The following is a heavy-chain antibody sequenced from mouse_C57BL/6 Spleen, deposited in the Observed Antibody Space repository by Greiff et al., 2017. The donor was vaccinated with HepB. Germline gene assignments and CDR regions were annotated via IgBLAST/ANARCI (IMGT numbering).Heavy chain of an antibody. J-gene: IGHJ4*01. D-gene: IGHD1-1*01. Sequence: VQLQQSVAELVRPGASVKLSCTASGFNIKNTYMHWVKQRPEQGLEWIGRIDPANGTTKYAPKVQGKATITADTSSNTAYLQLSSLTSEDTAIYYCARSRGYYYGSSSYAMDYWGQGTSVTVSS. V-gene: IGHV14-3*01. CDR1: GFNIKNTY. CDR3: ARSRGYYYGSSSYAMDY. CDR2: IDPANGTT.